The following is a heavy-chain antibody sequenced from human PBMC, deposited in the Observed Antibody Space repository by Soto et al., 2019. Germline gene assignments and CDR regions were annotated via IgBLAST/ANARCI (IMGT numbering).Heavy chain of an antibody. CDR3: ARGEYYYGSGSYTPLDY. J-gene: IGHJ4*02. Sequence: ASVKVSCKASGYTFTSYALHWVRQAPGQRLEWMGLLNAGNGNTKYSQKFQGRVTITRATSASTDYMELRSLRYEDTDVYNCARGEYYYGSGSYTPLDYWGQGTLVTVSS. CDR1: GYTFTSYA. V-gene: IGHV1-3*01. CDR2: LNAGNGNT. D-gene: IGHD3-10*01.